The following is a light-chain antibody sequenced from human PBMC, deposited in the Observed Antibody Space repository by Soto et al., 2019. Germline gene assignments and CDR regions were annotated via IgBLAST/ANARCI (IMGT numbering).Light chain of an antibody. CDR2: DAS. CDR3: QQTYTTPEIT. Sequence: DIQITQGPSTLSASVGDRVTITCRARQSISSWLAWYQQKPGKAPKLLIYDASSLESGVPSRFSGSGSGTEFTLTISSLQPEDFATYYCQQTYTTPEITFGQGTRLEN. V-gene: IGKV1-5*01. CDR1: QSISSW. J-gene: IGKJ5*01.